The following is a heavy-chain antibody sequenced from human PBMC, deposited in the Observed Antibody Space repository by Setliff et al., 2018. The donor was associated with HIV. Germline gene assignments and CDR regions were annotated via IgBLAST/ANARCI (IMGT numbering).Heavy chain of an antibody. V-gene: IGHV3-43*01. D-gene: IGHD4-17*01. J-gene: IGHJ4*02. CDR2: ISWDGDST. CDR1: GFTFSPYW. CDR3: VKGVEYGDYGSDY. Sequence: GGSLRLSCAASGFTFSPYWMHWVRQAPGKGLEWVSLISWDGDSTYYADSVKGRFTISRDNSKNSLYLQMNSLRTEDTALYYCVKGVEYGDYGSDYWGQGTLVTVSS.